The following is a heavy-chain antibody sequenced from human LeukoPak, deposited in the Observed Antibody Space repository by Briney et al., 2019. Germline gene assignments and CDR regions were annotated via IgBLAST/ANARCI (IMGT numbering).Heavy chain of an antibody. CDR1: GFSLSSYA. CDR2: TSSSDAGK. V-gene: IGHV3-23*01. D-gene: IGHD6-13*01. CDR3: ARERTIAAALDY. Sequence: GGSLRLSCTVSGFSLSSYALSWVRRAPGKGLEWVSATSSSDAGKYYADSVRGRFTISRDNSRNTMYLQMNSLRAEDTAVYYCARERTIAAALDYWGQGTLVTVSS. J-gene: IGHJ4*02.